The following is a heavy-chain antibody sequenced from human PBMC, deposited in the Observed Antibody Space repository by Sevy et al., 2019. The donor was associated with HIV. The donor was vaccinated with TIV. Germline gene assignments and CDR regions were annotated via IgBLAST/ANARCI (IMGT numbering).Heavy chain of an antibody. D-gene: IGHD3-10*01. J-gene: IGHJ6*03. Sequence: GGSLRLSCAASGFTFSSYGMHWVRQAPGKGLEWVAVIWYDGSNKYYADSVKGRFTISRDNSKNTLYLQMNSLRAEDTAVYYCAREGQRFGEYNYYMDVWGKGTTVTVSS. CDR2: IWYDGSNK. CDR3: AREGQRFGEYNYYMDV. V-gene: IGHV3-33*01. CDR1: GFTFSSYG.